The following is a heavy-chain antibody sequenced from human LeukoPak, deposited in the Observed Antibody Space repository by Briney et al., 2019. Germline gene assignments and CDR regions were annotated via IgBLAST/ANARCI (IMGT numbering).Heavy chain of an antibody. CDR1: GYIFTKYV. CDR2: IKAGNGDT. J-gene: IGHJ4*02. Sequence: ASVKVSCKASGYIFTKYVVHWVRQAPGQRPEWMGWIKAGNGDTKYSQNFQDRLTITRDTSASTVYMELSSLTSEDTALYYCARDDCGDTCYPGGYWGQGTLVTISS. V-gene: IGHV1-3*01. CDR3: ARDDCGDTCYPGGY. D-gene: IGHD2-21*01.